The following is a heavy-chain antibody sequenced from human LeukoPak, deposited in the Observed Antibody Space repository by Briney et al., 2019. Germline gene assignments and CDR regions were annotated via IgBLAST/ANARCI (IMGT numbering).Heavy chain of an antibody. CDR2: ISGSVGNT. CDR3: TRDLMDYDVSTGLHHYYMDV. V-gene: IGHV3-23*01. D-gene: IGHD3-9*01. Sequence: GGSVRLPCAASGFTLSSYDMRCVRQSRGEGRVGVSTISGSVGNTYYADSVKGRFTISRDNSKNTLYLQMNTLRVEHTAVYYCTRDLMDYDVSTGLHHYYMDVWGQGTTVTVSS. J-gene: IGHJ6*02. CDR1: GFTLSSYD.